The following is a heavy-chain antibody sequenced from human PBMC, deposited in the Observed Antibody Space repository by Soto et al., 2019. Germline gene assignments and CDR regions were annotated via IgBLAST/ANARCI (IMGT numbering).Heavy chain of an antibody. CDR3: ARGCSDVDA. J-gene: IGHJ5*02. Sequence: EVQLVESGGGLVQPGGSLRLSCAASGFTFSGYWMTWVRQAPGKGLEWVGNIKHDGSEKNYVDSVKGRFTFSRDNAKNSLYLQMNSLRVEDTAVYYCARGCSDVDAWGQGTLVTVSS. CDR1: GFTFSGYW. V-gene: IGHV3-7*05. D-gene: IGHD3-10*02. CDR2: IKHDGSEK.